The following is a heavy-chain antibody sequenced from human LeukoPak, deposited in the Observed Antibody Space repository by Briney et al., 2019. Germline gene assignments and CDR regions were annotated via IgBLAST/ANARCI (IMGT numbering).Heavy chain of an antibody. J-gene: IGHJ4*02. CDR2: ISGSDTT. CDR3: AKGGSYYGSGSYGDS. Sequence: PGGSLRLSCAASGFTFSSYALTWVRQAPGKGLEWVSTISGSDTTYYADSVRGRFTASRDNSKSTLYLQMNSLRAEDTATYFCAKGGSYYGSGSYGDSWGQGTLVTVSS. CDR1: GFTFSSYA. V-gene: IGHV3-23*01. D-gene: IGHD3-10*01.